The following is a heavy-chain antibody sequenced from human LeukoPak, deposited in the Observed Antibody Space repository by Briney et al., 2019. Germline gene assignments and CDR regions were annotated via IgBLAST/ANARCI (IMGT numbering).Heavy chain of an antibody. V-gene: IGHV3-30*04. CDR2: ISYDGSNK. Sequence: GGSLRLSCAASGFTFSSYAMHWVRQAPGKGLEWVAVISYDGSNKYYADSVKGRFTISRDNSKNTLYLQMNSLRAEDTAGYYCAVVVTASFDYWGQGTLVTVSS. J-gene: IGHJ4*02. D-gene: IGHD2-21*02. CDR3: AVVVTASFDY. CDR1: GFTFSSYA.